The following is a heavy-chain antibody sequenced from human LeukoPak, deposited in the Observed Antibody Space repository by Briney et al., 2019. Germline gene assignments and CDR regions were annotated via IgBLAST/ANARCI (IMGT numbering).Heavy chain of an antibody. V-gene: IGHV1-8*01. J-gene: IGHJ4*02. D-gene: IGHD5-12*01. CDR1: GYTFTSYD. Sequence: ASLKVSCKASGYTFTSYDINWLRQATGQGLEWMGWMNPNSGNTGYVQKLQGRVTMTRNTSMSTAYMELSSLRSEDTAVYYCAIRTRVDIVATLGERVKKGLDYWGQGTLVTVSS. CDR2: MNPNSGNT. CDR3: AIRTRVDIVATLGERVKKGLDY.